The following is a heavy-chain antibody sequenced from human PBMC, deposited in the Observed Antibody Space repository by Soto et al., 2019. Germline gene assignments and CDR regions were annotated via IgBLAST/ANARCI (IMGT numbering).Heavy chain of an antibody. D-gene: IGHD3-10*01. J-gene: IGHJ4*02. CDR2: IYWDDDK. Sequence: QITLKESGPTLVKPTQTLTLTCTFSGFSLSTSGVGVGWIRQPPGKALEWLALIYWDDDKRYSPSLKTRLTITKDTSKNLVVLTMTNMDPVDTATYYCAHRQGFGELHYWGQGTLVTVSS. V-gene: IGHV2-5*02. CDR3: AHRQGFGELHY. CDR1: GFSLSTSGVG.